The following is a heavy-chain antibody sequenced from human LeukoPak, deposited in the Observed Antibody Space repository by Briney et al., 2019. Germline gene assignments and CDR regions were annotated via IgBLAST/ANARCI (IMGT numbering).Heavy chain of an antibody. Sequence: SETLSLTCTVSGGSVSSGTYYWSWIRQPPGKGLEWIGYIYYTGSTNYNPSLKSRLTVSVDTSKNQFSLKLSSVTAADTAVYYCARRGGSGRSFDYWGQGTLVTVSS. CDR2: IYYTGST. CDR1: GGSVSSGTYY. CDR3: ARRGGSGRSFDY. J-gene: IGHJ4*02. V-gene: IGHV4-61*01. D-gene: IGHD3-10*01.